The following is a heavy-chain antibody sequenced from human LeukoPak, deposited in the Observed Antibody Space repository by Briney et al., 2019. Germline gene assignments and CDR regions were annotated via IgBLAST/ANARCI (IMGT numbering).Heavy chain of an antibody. CDR2: IYYSGST. V-gene: IGHV4-39*01. D-gene: IGHD3-9*01. CDR1: GGSISSSSYY. Sequence: SETLSLTCTVSGGSISSSSYYWGWIRQPPGKGLEWIGSIYYSGSTYYNPSLKSRVTISVDTSKNQFSLKLSSVTAADTAVYYCARHAPLYYDILERGNWFDPWGQGTLVTVSS. CDR3: ARHAPLYYDILERGNWFDP. J-gene: IGHJ5*02.